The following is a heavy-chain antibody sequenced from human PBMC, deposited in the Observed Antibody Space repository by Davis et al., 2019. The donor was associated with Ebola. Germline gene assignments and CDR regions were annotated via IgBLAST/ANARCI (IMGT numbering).Heavy chain of an antibody. CDR1: GGSFSGYY. J-gene: IGHJ6*02. D-gene: IGHD2-15*01. CDR2: INHSGST. V-gene: IGHV4-34*01. CDR3: ARGRRGYCSGGSCYYYYYGMDV. Sequence: SETLSLTCAVYGGSFSGYYWSWIHQPPGKGLEWIGEINHSGSTNYNPSLKSRVTISVDTSKNQFSLKLSSVTAADTAVYYCARGRRGYCSGGSCYYYYYGMDVWGQGTTVTVSS.